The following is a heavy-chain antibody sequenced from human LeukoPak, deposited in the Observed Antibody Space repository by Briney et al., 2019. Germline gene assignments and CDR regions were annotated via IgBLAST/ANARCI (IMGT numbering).Heavy chain of an antibody. CDR1: GGSISSYY. V-gene: IGHV4-59*08. CDR2: IYYSGSN. D-gene: IGHD3-10*01. CDR3: ARHMSDYYGSGSYYGGFDY. J-gene: IGHJ4*02. Sequence: SETLSLTCTVSGGSISSYYWSWIRQPPGKGLEWLGYIYYSGSNNYNPSLKSRVPISVDTSKNQFSLKLSSVTAADTAVYYCARHMSDYYGSGSYYGGFDYWGQGTLVTVSS.